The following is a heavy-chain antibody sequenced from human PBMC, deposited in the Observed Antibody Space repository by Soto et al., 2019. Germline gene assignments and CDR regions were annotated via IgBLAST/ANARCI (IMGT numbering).Heavy chain of an antibody. J-gene: IGHJ3*02. CDR3: ARGILWFGGSDAFDI. Sequence: SVKVSCKASGGTFSSYAISWVRQAPGQGLEWMGGIIPIFGTANYAQKFQGRVTITADESTSTAYMELSSLRSEDTAVYYCARGILWFGGSDAFDIWGQGTMVTISS. D-gene: IGHD3-10*01. CDR2: IIPIFGTA. CDR1: GGTFSSYA. V-gene: IGHV1-69*13.